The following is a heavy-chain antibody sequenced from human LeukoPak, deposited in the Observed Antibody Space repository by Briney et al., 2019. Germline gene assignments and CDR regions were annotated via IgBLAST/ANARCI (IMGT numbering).Heavy chain of an antibody. CDR2: LYISGST. CDR1: GASISSYY. CDR3: ARDFALGSSWYRGAFDI. D-gene: IGHD6-13*01. Sequence: PSETLSLTCTVSGASISSYYYNWIRQTAGRGLEWIGRLYISGSTDYNPSLKSRVTISVDTSNNQFSLNLNSVTAADTAVYFCARDFALGSSWYRGAFDIWGQGTMVTVSS. V-gene: IGHV4-4*07. J-gene: IGHJ3*02.